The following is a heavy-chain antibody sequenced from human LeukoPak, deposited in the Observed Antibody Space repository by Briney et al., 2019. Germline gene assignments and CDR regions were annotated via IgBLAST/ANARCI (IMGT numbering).Heavy chain of an antibody. CDR3: ARSAGDYFHYWYFDL. J-gene: IGHJ2*01. CDR1: GGSISSSSYY. V-gene: IGHV4-39*07. D-gene: IGHD4-17*01. Sequence: SETLSLTCTVSGGSISSSSYYWGWIRQPPGKGLEWIGSIYYSGSTYYNPSLKSRVTISVDTSKNQFSLKLSSVTAADTAVYYCARSAGDYFHYWYFDLWGRGTLVTVSS. CDR2: IYYSGST.